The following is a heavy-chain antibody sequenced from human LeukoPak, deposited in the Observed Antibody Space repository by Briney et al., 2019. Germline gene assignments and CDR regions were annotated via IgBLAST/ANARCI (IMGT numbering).Heavy chain of an antibody. CDR1: GGSISSSSYY. J-gene: IGHJ6*03. V-gene: IGHV4-39*07. CDR3: ARGRYSSSWYYYTTWTS. D-gene: IGHD6-13*01. Sequence: SETLSLTCTVSGGSISSSSYYWGWIRQPPGRGLEWIGSIYYSGSTYYNPSLKSRLTISVDTSKNQFSLKLSSVTAADTAVYYCARGRYSSSWYYYTTWTSGAKGPRSPSP. CDR2: IYYSGST.